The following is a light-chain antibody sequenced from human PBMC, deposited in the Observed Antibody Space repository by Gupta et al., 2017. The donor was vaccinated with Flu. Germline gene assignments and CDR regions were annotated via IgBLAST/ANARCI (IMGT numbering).Light chain of an antibody. Sequence: SALTQPASVSGSPGHSLTISCTGTSSDVGNSDYVSWYQQDPGKAPKLLIYDVSNRPSGVASRFSGSKSGNKASLTLSGLQAEEEAEDYCSSYTSTTTFMVFGTGTKVTVL. CDR2: DVS. V-gene: IGLV2-14*01. J-gene: IGLJ1*01. CDR1: SSDVGNSDY. CDR3: SSYTSTTTFMV.